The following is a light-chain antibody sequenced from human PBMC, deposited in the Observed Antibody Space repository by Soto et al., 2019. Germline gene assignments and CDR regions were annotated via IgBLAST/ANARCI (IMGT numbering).Light chain of an antibody. CDR1: QAIRNY. CDR2: SAS. Sequence: DIPMTQSPSSVSASVGDRVTITCRASQAIRNYLAWYQQQPGKAPKLLMFSASILQSGVPSRFSGSGSGTDFTLTITSLQPEDVATYYCQKYNSAPWTFGQGTKVEVK. CDR3: QKYNSAPWT. J-gene: IGKJ1*01. V-gene: IGKV1-27*01.